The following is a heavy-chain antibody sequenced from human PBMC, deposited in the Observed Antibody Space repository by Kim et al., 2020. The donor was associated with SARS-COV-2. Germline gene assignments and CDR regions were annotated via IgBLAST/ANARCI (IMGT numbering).Heavy chain of an antibody. V-gene: IGHV1-46*01. CDR2: PSGGRT. J-gene: IGHJ6*02. CDR3: ARSGMDV. Sequence: PSGGRTSYAQKFQGTVAMTTDTSTSTVYLELSSQRSEDTAVYYCARSGMDVWGQGTTVTVSS.